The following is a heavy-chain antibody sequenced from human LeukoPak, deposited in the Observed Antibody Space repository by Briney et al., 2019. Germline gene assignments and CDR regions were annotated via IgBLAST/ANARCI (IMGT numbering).Heavy chain of an antibody. Sequence: SETLSLTCTVSGGSISSGGYYWSWIRQHPGKGLEWIGYIYYSGSTYYNPSLKSRVTISVDTSKNQFSLKLSSVTAADAAVYYCARDLGGSYYYYGMDVWGQGTTVTVSS. V-gene: IGHV4-31*03. CDR3: ARDLGGSYYYYGMDV. CDR2: IYYSGST. CDR1: GGSISSGGYY. D-gene: IGHD1-26*01. J-gene: IGHJ6*02.